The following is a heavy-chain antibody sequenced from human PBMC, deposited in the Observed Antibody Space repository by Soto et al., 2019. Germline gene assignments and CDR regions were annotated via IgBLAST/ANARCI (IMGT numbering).Heavy chain of an antibody. CDR2: IYYSGST. CDR1: GGSISGSSYY. CDR3: ARAHCDFWSGYYSN. V-gene: IGHV4-39*01. J-gene: IGHJ4*02. D-gene: IGHD3-3*01. Sequence: SETLSLTCTVSGGSISGSSYYWGWIRQPPGKGLEWIGSIYYSGSTYYNPSLKSRVTISVDTSKNQFSLKLSSVTATDTAVYYCARAHCDFWSGYYSNWGQGTRVTVSS.